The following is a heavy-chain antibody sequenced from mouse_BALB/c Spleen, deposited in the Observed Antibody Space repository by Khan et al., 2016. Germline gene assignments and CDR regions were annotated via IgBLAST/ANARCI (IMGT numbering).Heavy chain of an antibody. CDR2: ITSYNGAT. CDR1: GYSFTGYY. D-gene: IGHD1-1*01. CDR3: AMPYGSSYVGFAY. J-gene: IGHJ3*01. V-gene: IGHV1S34*01. Sequence: LVKTGASVKISCKASGYSFTGYYMHWVKQSHGKSLEWIGYITSYNGATSYNQKFKGKATFTVDTSSSTAYMQFNSLTSEDSAVYYCAMPYGSSYVGFAYWGQGTLVTVSA.